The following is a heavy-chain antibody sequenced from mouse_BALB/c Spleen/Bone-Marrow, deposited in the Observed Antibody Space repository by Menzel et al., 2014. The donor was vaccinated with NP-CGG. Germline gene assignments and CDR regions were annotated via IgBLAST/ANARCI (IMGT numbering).Heavy chain of an antibody. CDR3: ARLNYYGNLFV. Sequence: EVQVVESGGGLVQPGGSLKLSCAASGFDFRRYWMSWVRQAPGKGLEWIGEINPDSSTINYTPSLKDKFIISRDNAKNTLFLQMTKVRSEDTALYYCARLNYYGNLFVGGAGTAVAVSS. V-gene: IGHV4-1*02. D-gene: IGHD1-1*01. J-gene: IGHJ1*01. CDR1: GFDFRRYW. CDR2: INPDSSTI.